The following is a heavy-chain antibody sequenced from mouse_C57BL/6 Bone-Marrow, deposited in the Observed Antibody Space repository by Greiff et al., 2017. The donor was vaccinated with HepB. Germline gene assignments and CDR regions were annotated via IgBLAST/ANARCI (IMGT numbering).Heavy chain of an antibody. CDR3: ARGPSAQATHCDY. CDR1: GYSFTGYY. D-gene: IGHD3-2*02. V-gene: IGHV1-42*01. J-gene: IGHJ2*01. CDR2: INPSTGGT. Sequence: VQLQQSGPELVKPGASVKISCKASGYSFTGYYMNWVKQSPEKSLEWIGEINPSTGGTTYNQKFKAKATLTVDKSSSTAYMQLKSLTSEDSAVYYCARGPSAQATHCDYWGQGTTRTVSS.